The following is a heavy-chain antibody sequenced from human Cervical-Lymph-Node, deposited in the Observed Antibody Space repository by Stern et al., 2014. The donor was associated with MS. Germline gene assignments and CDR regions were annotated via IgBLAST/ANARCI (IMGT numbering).Heavy chain of an antibody. CDR1: RDSFTHYW. CDR2: FFPGDSDP. J-gene: IGHJ4*02. Sequence: VQLVQSGAEVKTPGESLKISCKASRDSFTHYWIGWVRQMPGKGLEWMGIFFPGDSDPKSSPSFEGQVTFSVDRSPSTASLQWSSLKASDTAIYYCARHHGHSPTPFDSWGQGTRVTVSS. D-gene: IGHD5-24*01. V-gene: IGHV5-51*01. CDR3: ARHHGHSPTPFDS.